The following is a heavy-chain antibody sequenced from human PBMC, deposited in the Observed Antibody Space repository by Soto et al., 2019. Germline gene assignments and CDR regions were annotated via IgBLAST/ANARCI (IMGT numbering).Heavy chain of an antibody. J-gene: IGHJ4*02. D-gene: IGHD6-19*01. Sequence: SETLCLTCTVSGGSISSGGYYWSWIRQPPGKGLEWIGYIYYSGSTYYNPSLKSRVTISVDTSKNQFSLKLSSVTAADTAVYYCARVGGWFPVWDYWGQGTLVTVSS. V-gene: IGHV4-30-4*01. CDR3: ARVGGWFPVWDY. CDR2: IYYSGST. CDR1: GGSISSGGYY.